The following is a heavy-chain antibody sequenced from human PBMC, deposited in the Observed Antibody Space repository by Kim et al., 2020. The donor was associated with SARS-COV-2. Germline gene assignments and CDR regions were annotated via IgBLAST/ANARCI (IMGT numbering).Heavy chain of an antibody. Sequence: YAQNLQGRVTLTTDTSTSTAFLELRRLRSDDTAVYFCARDRGYGDATFDYWGQGTLVTVSS. V-gene: IGHV1-18*01. CDR3: ARDRGYGDATFDY. D-gene: IGHD4-17*01. J-gene: IGHJ4*02.